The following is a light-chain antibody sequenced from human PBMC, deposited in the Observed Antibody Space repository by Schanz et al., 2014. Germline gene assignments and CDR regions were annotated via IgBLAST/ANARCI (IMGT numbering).Light chain of an antibody. J-gene: IGLJ3*02. V-gene: IGLV1-40*01. CDR3: SSYTGSVSWV. CDR1: SSNIGAGYD. Sequence: QSVLTQPPSVSGAPGQRVTISCTGSSSNIGAGYDVHWYQQLPGTAPKLLIYGNSNRPSGVPDRFSGSKSGTSASLTVSGLQAEDEADYYCSSYTGSVSWVFGGGTKLTVL. CDR2: GNS.